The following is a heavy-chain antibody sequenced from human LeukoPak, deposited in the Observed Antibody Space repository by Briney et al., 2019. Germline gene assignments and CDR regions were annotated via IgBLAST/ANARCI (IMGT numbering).Heavy chain of an antibody. CDR1: GYTFINYY. Sequence: ASVKVSCKASGYTFINYYMHCVRRAPGQQREGLGIINPSGGITSYAQNFQGRVNMTRDTSTSTVYMELSSLRSEDTAVYYCAREIGPRQLHLWGSAFDYWGQGTLVTVSS. CDR3: AREIGPRQLHLWGSAFDY. V-gene: IGHV1-46*01. J-gene: IGHJ4*02. CDR2: INPSGGIT. D-gene: IGHD5-18*01.